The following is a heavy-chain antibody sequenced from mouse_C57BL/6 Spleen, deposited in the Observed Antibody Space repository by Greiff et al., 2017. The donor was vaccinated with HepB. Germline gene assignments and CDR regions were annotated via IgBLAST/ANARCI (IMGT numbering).Heavy chain of an antibody. Sequence: QVQLKQSGPELVKPGASVKISCKASGYAFSSSWMNWVKQRPGKGLEWIGRIYPGDGDTNYNGKFKGKATLTADKSSSTAYMQLSSLTSEDSAVSFCARSRAQSFDYWGQGTTLTVSS. D-gene: IGHD3-2*02. CDR1: GYAFSSSW. J-gene: IGHJ2*01. CDR3: ARSRAQSFDY. CDR2: IYPGDGDT. V-gene: IGHV1-82*01.